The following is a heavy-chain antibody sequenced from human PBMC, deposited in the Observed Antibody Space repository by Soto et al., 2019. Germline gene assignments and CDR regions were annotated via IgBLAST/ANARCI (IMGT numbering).Heavy chain of an antibody. CDR1: GGSFSGYY. CDR3: ARTPYGDYAGDLFDP. V-gene: IGHV4-34*01. CDR2: INHSGST. Sequence: QVQLQQWGAGLLKPSETLSLTCAVYGGSFSGYYWSWIRQPPGKGLEWIGEINHSGSTNYNPSLKSRVTISVDTSKNQFSLKLSSVTAADTAVYYCARTPYGDYAGDLFDPWGQGTLVTVSS. J-gene: IGHJ5*02. D-gene: IGHD4-17*01.